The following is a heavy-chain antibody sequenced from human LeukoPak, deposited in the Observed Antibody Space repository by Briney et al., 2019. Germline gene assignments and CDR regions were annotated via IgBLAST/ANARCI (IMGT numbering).Heavy chain of an antibody. CDR2: IYYRGST. CDR1: GGSIRSGDYY. Sequence: SETLSLTCSVSGGSIRSGDYYWGWIRQPPGKGLEWIGSIYYRGSTNYNPSLKSRVTISVDTSKNQFSLKLSSVTAADTAVYYCARRGISQGYYMDVWGKGTTVTISS. V-gene: IGHV4-39*01. CDR3: ARRGISQGYYMDV. J-gene: IGHJ6*03. D-gene: IGHD6-13*01.